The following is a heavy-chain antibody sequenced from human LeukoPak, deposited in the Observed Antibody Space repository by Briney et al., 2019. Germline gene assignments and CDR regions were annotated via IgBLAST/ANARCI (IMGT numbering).Heavy chain of an antibody. CDR3: VRVDSSGYQANFDY. Sequence: SETLSLTCTVSGVSIISYYWSWIRQPAGKGLEWIGRIYSSGSTNYNPSLKSRVTMSIDTSKNQFSLKLSSATAAVTAVYYCVRVDSSGYQANFDYWGQRTFVTVSS. D-gene: IGHD3-22*01. CDR2: IYSSGST. CDR1: GVSIISYY. V-gene: IGHV4-4*07. J-gene: IGHJ4*02.